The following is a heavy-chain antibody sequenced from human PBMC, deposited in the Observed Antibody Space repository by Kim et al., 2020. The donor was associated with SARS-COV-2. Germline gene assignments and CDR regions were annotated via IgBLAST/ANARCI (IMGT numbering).Heavy chain of an antibody. D-gene: IGHD3-3*01. Sequence: GGSLRLSCAASGFTFSDYWMHWVRQAPGNGLVWVSRIYTDGTKTAYVDSVTGRFTISRDNAKNTVYLQMNSLRGEDTAVYYCARGDRVGYYLDYWGQGILVTVSS. V-gene: IGHV3-74*01. CDR2: IYTDGTKT. CDR3: ARGDRVGYYLDY. J-gene: IGHJ4*02. CDR1: GFTFSDYW.